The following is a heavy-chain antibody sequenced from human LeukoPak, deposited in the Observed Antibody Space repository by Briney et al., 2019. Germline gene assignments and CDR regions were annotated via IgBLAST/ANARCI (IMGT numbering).Heavy chain of an antibody. CDR3: TQVGDFWSGYLYYYYMYV. CDR1: GFTFSSYS. Sequence: GGSLRLSCAASGFTFSSYSMNWVRQAPGKGLEWVSYISSSSTIYHADSVKGRFTISRDNAKNSLYLQMNSLRAEDTAVYYCTQVGDFWSGYLYYYYMYVWGKGTTVTVSS. V-gene: IGHV3-48*01. J-gene: IGHJ6*03. D-gene: IGHD3-3*01. CDR2: ISSSSTI.